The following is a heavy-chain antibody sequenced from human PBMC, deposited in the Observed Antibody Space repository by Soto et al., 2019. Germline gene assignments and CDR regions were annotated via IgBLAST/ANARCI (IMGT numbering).Heavy chain of an antibody. Sequence: PGGSLRLSCAASGFTFSTYSMHWVRQAPGKGLEWVAVISYDGSNKYYADSVKGRFTISRDNSKNTLYLLMNSLRPEDTAVYFCARVPPPFYDSSDYRRTFGAFDFWGQGTMVTVSS. CDR1: GFTFSTYS. CDR3: ARVPPPFYDSSDYRRTFGAFDF. CDR2: ISYDGSNK. J-gene: IGHJ3*01. V-gene: IGHV3-30-3*01. D-gene: IGHD3-22*01.